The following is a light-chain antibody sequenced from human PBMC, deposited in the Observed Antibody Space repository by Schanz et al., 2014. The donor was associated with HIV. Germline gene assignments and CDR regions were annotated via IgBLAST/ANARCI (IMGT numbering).Light chain of an antibody. Sequence: DIQMTQSPSTLSASVGDRVTITCRASQSVNSWLAWYQQKPGKAPKLLIYKASSLESGVPSRFSGSGSGTEFTLTINSLQPEDFATYYCQQGSSFPRTFGQGTKVEIK. CDR2: KAS. J-gene: IGKJ1*01. CDR1: QSVNSW. CDR3: QQGSSFPRT. V-gene: IGKV1-5*03.